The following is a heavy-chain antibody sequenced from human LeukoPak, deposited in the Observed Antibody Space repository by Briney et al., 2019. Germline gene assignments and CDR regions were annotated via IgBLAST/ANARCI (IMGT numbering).Heavy chain of an antibody. Sequence: ASVKVSCKASGYTFTSYDINWVRQATGQGLEWMGWMNPNSGNTGYTQKFQGRVTMTRNTSISTAYMELSSLRSEDTAVYYCARARRDLGAFDYWGQGTLVTVSS. J-gene: IGHJ4*02. CDR2: MNPNSGNT. CDR3: ARARRDLGAFDY. CDR1: GYTFTSYD. V-gene: IGHV1-8*01. D-gene: IGHD2-21*02.